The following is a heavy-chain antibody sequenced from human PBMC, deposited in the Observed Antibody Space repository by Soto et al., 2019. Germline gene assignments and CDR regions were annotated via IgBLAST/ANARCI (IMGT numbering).Heavy chain of an antibody. J-gene: IGHJ4*02. CDR1: GFSLTTSGVG. Sequence: QTTLNESGPTQVKPRQALKLTCTFSGFSLTTSGVGVGWIRQSPGKAPEWLALIYWDDDKRYSPSLKSKLTITKDTTKNKVVPTMADLDPGDTATYYCAHRVLRTVFGFVTTTAIYFDFWGQGTPVAVSS. V-gene: IGHV2-5*02. CDR2: IYWDDDK. CDR3: AHRVLRTVFGFVTTTAIYFDF. D-gene: IGHD3-3*01.